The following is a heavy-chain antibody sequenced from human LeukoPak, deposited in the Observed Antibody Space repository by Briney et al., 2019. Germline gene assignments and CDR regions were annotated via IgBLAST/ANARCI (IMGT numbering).Heavy chain of an antibody. CDR2: IYYSGST. Sequence: SETLSLTCTVSGDSISTYYWSWIRQPPGKGLEWIGYIYYSGSTNYNPSLKSRVTISVDTSKNQFSLKLRSVTAADTAVYYCAREAYSSAWYLDYWGQGTLVTVSS. J-gene: IGHJ4*02. CDR1: GDSISTYY. CDR3: AREAYSSAWYLDY. D-gene: IGHD6-19*01. V-gene: IGHV4-59*01.